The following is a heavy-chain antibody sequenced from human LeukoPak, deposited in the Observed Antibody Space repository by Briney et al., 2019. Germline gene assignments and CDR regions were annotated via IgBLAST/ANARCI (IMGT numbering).Heavy chain of an antibody. Sequence: SQTLSLTCTVSGGSISSGSYYWSWIRQPAGKGLEWIGRIYTSGSTNYNPSLKSRVTISVDTSKNQFSLNLSSVTAADTAVYYCARDVRDYDFWSGYYRWFDPWGQGTLVTVSS. D-gene: IGHD3-3*01. J-gene: IGHJ5*02. CDR2: IYTSGST. CDR3: ARDVRDYDFWSGYYRWFDP. V-gene: IGHV4-61*02. CDR1: GGSISSGSYY.